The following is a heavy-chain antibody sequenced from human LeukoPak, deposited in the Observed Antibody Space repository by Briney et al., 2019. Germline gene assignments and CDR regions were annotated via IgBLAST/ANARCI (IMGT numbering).Heavy chain of an antibody. CDR3: ARDSNPQSSGFYFDAFDM. CDR1: GFTFGSYW. J-gene: IGHJ3*02. V-gene: IGHV3-7*01. Sequence: GASLRLSCAASGFTFGSYWMTWVRQAPGKGLEWVANIRRDGSVEYYLDSVKGRFTISRDNTKNSLYLQMNSLRAEDTAVYYCARDSNPQSSGFYFDAFDMWGQGTMVTVSS. D-gene: IGHD3-22*01. CDR2: IRRDGSVE.